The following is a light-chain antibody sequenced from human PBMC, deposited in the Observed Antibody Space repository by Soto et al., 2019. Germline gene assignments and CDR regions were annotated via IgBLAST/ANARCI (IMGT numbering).Light chain of an antibody. J-gene: IGLJ1*01. CDR2: HVN. Sequence: QSALTQPASVSGSPGQSITISCTGTTSDIAAYNYVSWYQQHPGRAPKLLIYHVNTRPSGISNRFSGSKSGDTASLTISGLQAEDEAEYSCFSYSTSSSLYVFGSGTKVTVL. CDR1: TSDIAAYNY. CDR3: FSYSTSSSLYV. V-gene: IGLV2-14*03.